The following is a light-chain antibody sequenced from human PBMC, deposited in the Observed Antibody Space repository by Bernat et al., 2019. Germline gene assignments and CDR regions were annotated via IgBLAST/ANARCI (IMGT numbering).Light chain of an antibody. Sequence: EIALTQSPGTLSLSPGERATLSCRASQSVSSSYLGWYQQKPGQAPRLLIYAVSNRATGIPDRFSGSGSGTDFTLTISRVDPEDFAVYYCQQSAGSPYPFGQGTKLQIK. V-gene: IGKV3-20*01. CDR1: QSVSSSY. J-gene: IGKJ2*01. CDR3: QQSAGSPYP. CDR2: AVS.